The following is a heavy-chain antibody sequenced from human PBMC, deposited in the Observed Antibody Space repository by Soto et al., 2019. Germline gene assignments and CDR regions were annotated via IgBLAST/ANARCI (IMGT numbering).Heavy chain of an antibody. CDR3: ARRYGYSFDY. V-gene: IGHV4-59*08. CDR1: GGSISSYY. Sequence: SETLSLSCTVSGGSISSYYGSWIRQPPGKGLEWIGYIYYSGSTNYNPSLKSRVTISVDTSKNQLSLKLSSVTAADTAVYYCARRYGYSFDYWGQGTLVTVSS. J-gene: IGHJ4*02. CDR2: IYYSGST. D-gene: IGHD5-18*01.